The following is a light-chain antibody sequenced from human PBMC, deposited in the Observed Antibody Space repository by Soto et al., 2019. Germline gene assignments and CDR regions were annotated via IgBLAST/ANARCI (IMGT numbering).Light chain of an antibody. CDR3: QFYGSSLIT. CDR1: QIIKTFY. J-gene: IGKJ5*01. CDR2: GVY. V-gene: IGKV3-20*01. Sequence: EIVLTQSPGTLSLSPGERATLSCGASQIIKTFYFGWYQQKPGQSPRLLIYGVYSRATGTPDRFSGSGSGTDFTLTISRLEPEDSAVYYCQFYGSSLITFGQGTRLEIK.